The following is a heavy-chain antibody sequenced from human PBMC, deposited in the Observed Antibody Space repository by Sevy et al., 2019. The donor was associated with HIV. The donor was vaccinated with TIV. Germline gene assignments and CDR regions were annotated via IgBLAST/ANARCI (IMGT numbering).Heavy chain of an antibody. CDR2: ISSSSSYI. D-gene: IGHD6-13*01. Sequence: GGSLRLSCAASGFTFSSYSMNWVRQAPGKGLEWVSSISSSSSYIYYADSVKGRFTISRDNAKNSLYLQMNSLRAADTAVYYCARDSLSSSWYGVLDPWGQGTLVTVSS. CDR3: ARDSLSSSWYGVLDP. V-gene: IGHV3-21*01. J-gene: IGHJ5*02. CDR1: GFTFSSYS.